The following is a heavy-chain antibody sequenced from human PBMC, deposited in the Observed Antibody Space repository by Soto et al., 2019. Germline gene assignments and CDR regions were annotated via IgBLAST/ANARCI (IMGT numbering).Heavy chain of an antibody. D-gene: IGHD6-19*01. V-gene: IGHV1-3*01. CDR2: INAGNGNT. CDR1: GYTFTSYA. CDR3: ARRIAVAENNYYYYGMDV. Sequence: ASVKVSCKASGYTFTSYAMHWVRQAPGQRLEWMGWINAGNGNTKYSQKFQGRVTITRDTSASTAYMELSSLRSEDTAVYYCARRIAVAENNYYYYGMDVWGQGXTVTVSS. J-gene: IGHJ6*02.